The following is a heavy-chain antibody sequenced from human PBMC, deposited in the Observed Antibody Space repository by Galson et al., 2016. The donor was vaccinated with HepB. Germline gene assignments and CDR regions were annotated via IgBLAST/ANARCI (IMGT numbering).Heavy chain of an antibody. CDR1: SGSISSYSYY. Sequence: SETLSLTCIVSSGSISSYSYYWGWIRQPPGKGLEWIGSVFSGGSTSSNPSLGSRVTISVDTSSNHFSLRLTSVTAADTAVYYCARGAYGGWGQGTLVTVSS. J-gene: IGHJ4*02. V-gene: IGHV4-39*02. D-gene: IGHD3-16*01. CDR3: ARGAYGG. CDR2: VFSGGST.